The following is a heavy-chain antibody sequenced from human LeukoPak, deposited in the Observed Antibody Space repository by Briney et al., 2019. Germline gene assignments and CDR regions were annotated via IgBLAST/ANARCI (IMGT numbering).Heavy chain of an antibody. D-gene: IGHD5-18*01. CDR3: AKAMDTAMPTFYY. Sequence: GGSLRLSCAASGFTFSSYGMHWVRQAPGKGLEWVALISYDGSNKYYADSVKGRFTISRDNSKNTLYLQMNSLRAEDTAVYYCAKAMDTAMPTFYYWGQGTLVTVSS. V-gene: IGHV3-30*18. CDR1: GFTFSSYG. J-gene: IGHJ4*02. CDR2: ISYDGSNK.